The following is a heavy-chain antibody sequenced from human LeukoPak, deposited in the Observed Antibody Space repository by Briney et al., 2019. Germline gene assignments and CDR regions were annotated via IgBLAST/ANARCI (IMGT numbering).Heavy chain of an antibody. J-gene: IGHJ5*02. CDR1: GYTFTSYD. Sequence: GASVKVSCKASGYTFTSYDINWVRQATGQGLEWMGWMNPNSGNTGYAQKFQGRVTITRNTSISTAYMELSSLRSEDTAVYYCARDRYSGSYQYFNWFDPWGQGTLVTVSS. CDR2: MNPNSGNT. CDR3: ARDRYSGSYQYFNWFDP. D-gene: IGHD1-26*01. V-gene: IGHV1-8*03.